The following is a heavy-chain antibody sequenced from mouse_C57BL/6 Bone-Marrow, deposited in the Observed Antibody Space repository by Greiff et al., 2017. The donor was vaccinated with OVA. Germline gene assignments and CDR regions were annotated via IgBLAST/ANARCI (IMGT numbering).Heavy chain of an antibody. V-gene: IGHV1-54*01. CDR1: GYAFTNYL. J-gene: IGHJ4*01. CDR3: ARKGYGSSMYY. D-gene: IGHD1-1*01. CDR2: INPGSGGT. Sequence: QVQLQQSGAELVRPGTSVKVSCKASGYAFTNYLIEWVKQRPGQGLEWIGVINPGSGGTNYNEKFKGKATLTADKSSSTAYMQLSSLTSEDSAVYFCARKGYGSSMYYWGQGTSVTVSS.